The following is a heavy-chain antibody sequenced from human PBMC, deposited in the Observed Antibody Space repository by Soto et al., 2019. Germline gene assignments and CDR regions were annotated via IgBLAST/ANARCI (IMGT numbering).Heavy chain of an antibody. Sequence: EVQLVESGGGLVQPGGSLSLSCAASGFIFGRYSMNWVRQAPGQGLEWVSYITGSSSTIFYADSVKGRFTISRDNAKNSMYLQMNSLRDEDTAVYYCARDNGMAGSFDPWGQGALVTVS. CDR3: ARDNGMAGSFDP. CDR2: ITGSSSTI. V-gene: IGHV3-48*02. CDR1: GFIFGRYS. J-gene: IGHJ5*02. D-gene: IGHD2-8*01.